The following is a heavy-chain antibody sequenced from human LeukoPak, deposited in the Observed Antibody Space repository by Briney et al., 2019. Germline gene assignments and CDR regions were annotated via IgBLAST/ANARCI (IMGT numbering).Heavy chain of an antibody. CDR3: ARDLYYYDSSNYHDVFDV. J-gene: IGHJ3*01. CDR2: ISGYIGNT. V-gene: IGHV1-18*01. CDR1: GYTFTGYG. D-gene: IGHD3-22*01. Sequence: ASVKVSCKASGYTFTGYGISWVRQAPGQGLEWMGWISGYIGNTFYAQKFQGRVTMTTDTSTNTAYMELRSLRSDDTAVYYCARDLYYYDSSNYHDVFDVWGQGTMVTVSS.